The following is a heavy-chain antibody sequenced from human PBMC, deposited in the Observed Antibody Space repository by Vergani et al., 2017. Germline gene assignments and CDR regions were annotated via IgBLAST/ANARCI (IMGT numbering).Heavy chain of an antibody. J-gene: IGHJ6*03. CDR1: GFTVSSNY. V-gene: IGHV3-53*02. CDR2: IYSGGST. CDR3: AREWITSFPPYYYYMDV. D-gene: IGHD3-3*01. Sequence: EVQLVETGGGLIQPGGSLRLSCAASGFTVSSNYMSWVRQAPGKGLEWVSVIYSGGSTYYADSVKGRFTISRDNSKNTLYLQMNSLRAEDTAVYYCAREWITSFPPYYYYMDVWGKGTTVTVSS.